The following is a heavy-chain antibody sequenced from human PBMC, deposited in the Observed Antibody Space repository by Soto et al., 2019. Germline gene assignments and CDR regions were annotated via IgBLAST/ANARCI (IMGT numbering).Heavy chain of an antibody. Sequence: GPSVKVSCKASGGTFSSYAISWVRQAPGQGLEWMGGIIPIFGTANYAQKFQGRVTITADESTSTAYMELSSLRSEDTAVYYCARGLSPYYYYYGMDVWGQGTTVTVSS. CDR2: IIPIFGTA. CDR1: GGTFSSYA. V-gene: IGHV1-69*13. J-gene: IGHJ6*02. CDR3: ARGLSPYYYYYGMDV.